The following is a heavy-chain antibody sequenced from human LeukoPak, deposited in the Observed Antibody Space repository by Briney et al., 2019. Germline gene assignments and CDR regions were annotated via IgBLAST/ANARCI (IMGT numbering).Heavy chain of an antibody. V-gene: IGHV4-61*05. J-gene: IGHJ3*02. Sequence: PSETLSLTCTVSGGSISSSSYYWGWIRQPPGKGLEWIGYIYYSGSTNYNPSLKSRVTISVDTSKNQFSLKLSSVTAADTAVYYCARGRDGYNEVVEAFDIWGQGTMVTVSS. CDR1: GGSISSSSYY. CDR3: ARGRDGYNEVVEAFDI. D-gene: IGHD5-24*01. CDR2: IYYSGST.